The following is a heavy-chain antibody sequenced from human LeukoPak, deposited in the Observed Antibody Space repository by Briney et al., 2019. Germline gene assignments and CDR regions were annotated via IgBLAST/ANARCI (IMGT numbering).Heavy chain of an antibody. Sequence: ASVKVSCKASGYTFTSYGISWVRQAPGQGLEWMGWISAYNGNTNYAQKLQGRVTITRDTSASTAYMELSSLRSEDTAVYYCARSADYDFWSGYYTHPDYFDYWGQGTLVTVSS. D-gene: IGHD3-3*01. CDR2: ISAYNGNT. CDR1: GYTFTSYG. J-gene: IGHJ4*02. CDR3: ARSADYDFWSGYYTHPDYFDY. V-gene: IGHV1-18*01.